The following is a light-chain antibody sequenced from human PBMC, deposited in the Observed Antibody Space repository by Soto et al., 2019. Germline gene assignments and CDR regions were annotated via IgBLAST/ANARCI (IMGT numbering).Light chain of an antibody. CDR2: EVT. CDR3: CSYGGSSALPYV. Sequence: QSALAQPPSVSGSPEQSVTISCTGTSSDVGSYNLICWYQHPPGTAPKLIINEVTERPSGVSNRFSASKFATTAALTISGVLPEDEADYYCCSYGGSSALPYVFGTGTKVTVL. J-gene: IGLJ1*01. CDR1: SSDVGSYNL. V-gene: IGLV2-23*02.